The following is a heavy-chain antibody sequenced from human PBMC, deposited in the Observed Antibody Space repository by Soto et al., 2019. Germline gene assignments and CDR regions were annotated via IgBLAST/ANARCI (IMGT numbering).Heavy chain of an antibody. CDR1: GDSVSSGAYY. V-gene: IGHV4-61*08. J-gene: IGHJ5*02. CDR3: ARVKGSTSRLDP. D-gene: IGHD1-26*01. CDR2: VYYSGST. Sequence: QVQLQESGPGLVKPSETLSLTCSVSGDSVSSGAYYCSWIRQPPGKGLEWIGYVYYSGSTSYNPSLETGVTISVDTSKNQCSLKLTSVTPAATAIYYCARVKGSTSRLDPWGQGTLVTVSS.